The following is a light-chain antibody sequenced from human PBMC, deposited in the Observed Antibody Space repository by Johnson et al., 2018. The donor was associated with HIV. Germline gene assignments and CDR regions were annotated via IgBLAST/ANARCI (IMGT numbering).Light chain of an antibody. J-gene: IGLJ1*01. Sequence: QSVLTQPPSVSAAPGQKVTISCSGSSSNIGNNYVSWYQQFPGTAPKLLIYDNNKRPSGIPDRFSGSKSGTSATLGITGLQTGDEADYYCGTWDNSLGVFYVFGTGTKVTVL. CDR3: GTWDNSLGVFYV. V-gene: IGLV1-51*01. CDR1: SSNIGNNY. CDR2: DNN.